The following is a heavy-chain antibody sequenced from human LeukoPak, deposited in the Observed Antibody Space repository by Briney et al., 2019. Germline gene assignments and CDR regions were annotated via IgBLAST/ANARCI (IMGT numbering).Heavy chain of an antibody. CDR2: IIPIFGTA. CDR1: GGTFSSYA. CDR3: ASKSYYYDSNGYYYNNWFDP. V-gene: IGHV1-69*13. D-gene: IGHD3-22*01. J-gene: IGHJ5*02. Sequence: SVKVSCKASGGTFSSYALSWVRQAPGQGLEWMGGIIPIFGTANYAQKFLGRVTITADESTSTAYMELRSLRSEDTAVYYCASKSYYYDSNGYYYNNWFDPWGQGTLVTVSS.